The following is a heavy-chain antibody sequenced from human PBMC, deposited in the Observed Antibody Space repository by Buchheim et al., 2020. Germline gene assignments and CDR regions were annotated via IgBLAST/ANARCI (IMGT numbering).Heavy chain of an antibody. Sequence: QVQLVESGGGVVQPGRSLRLSCAASGFTFSSYAMHWVRQAPGKGLEWVAVRSYDGSNKYYADSVKGRFTISRDNSKNTLYLQMNSLRAEDTAVYYCAREGSGIYWVFFDYWGQGTL. V-gene: IGHV3-30-3*01. CDR1: GFTFSSYA. D-gene: IGHD1-26*01. CDR3: AREGSGIYWVFFDY. J-gene: IGHJ4*02. CDR2: RSYDGSNK.